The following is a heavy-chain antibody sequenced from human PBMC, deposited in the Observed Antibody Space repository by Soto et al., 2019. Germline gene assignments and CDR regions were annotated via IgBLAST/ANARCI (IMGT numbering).Heavy chain of an antibody. D-gene: IGHD1-26*01. CDR1: GGSVSSSSYY. V-gene: IGHV4-39*01. CDR3: ANQEVGGSYVYTFDP. CDR2: IYYSGST. Sequence: PEETLSLTCTVSGGSVSSSSYYWGWIRQPPGKGLEWIGSIYYSGSTYYNPSLKSRVTISVDTSKNQFSLKLSSVTAADTAVYYCANQEVGGSYVYTFDPWGQGTLVTVSS. J-gene: IGHJ5*02.